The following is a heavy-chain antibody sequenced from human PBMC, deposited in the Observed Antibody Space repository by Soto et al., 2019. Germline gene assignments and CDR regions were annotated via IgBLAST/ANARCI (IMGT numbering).Heavy chain of an antibody. Sequence: QVQLVESGGGLVKPGGSLRLCCAGSGFTFRDYYMGWLRQAPGKGLEWVSYISSNGSTTHYAASVKGRLTIYRDNAKNSLYLQMTSPRAEDTAIYYCVRDKYSSSVNYFDPWGQGTLVTVAS. D-gene: IGHD6-13*01. CDR3: VRDKYSSSVNYFDP. CDR2: ISSNGSTT. J-gene: IGHJ5*02. CDR1: GFTFRDYY. V-gene: IGHV3-11*01.